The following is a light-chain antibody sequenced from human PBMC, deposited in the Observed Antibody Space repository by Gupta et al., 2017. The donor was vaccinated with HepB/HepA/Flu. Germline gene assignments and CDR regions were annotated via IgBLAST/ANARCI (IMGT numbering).Light chain of an antibody. J-gene: IGLJ2*01. V-gene: IGLV1-47*02. Sequence: QSVLTQPLSASGTPGQRLTISCFGSNSNIGSNYVYWYQQLPGTEPKLIIVYKNQRPSGVNDRFLSYTAANYDSRQTSGLRSEEEADDYGADSDDRIRSFGFGRGTKLTVL. CDR1: NSNIGSNY. CDR3: ADSDDRIRSFG. CDR2: YKN.